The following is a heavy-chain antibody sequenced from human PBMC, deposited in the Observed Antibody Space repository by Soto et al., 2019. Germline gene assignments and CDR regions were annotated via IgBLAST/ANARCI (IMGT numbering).Heavy chain of an antibody. D-gene: IGHD3-3*01. Sequence: PGGSLRLSCAASGFTFSSYSMNWVRQAPGKGLEWVSYISSSSSTIYYADSVKGRFTISRDNAKNSLYLQMNGLRDEDTAVYYCARDPSRYDFWSGYPAPYYYYYGMDVWGQGTTVTVSS. CDR1: GFTFSSYS. CDR3: ARDPSRYDFWSGYPAPYYYYYGMDV. V-gene: IGHV3-48*02. CDR2: ISSSSSTI. J-gene: IGHJ6*02.